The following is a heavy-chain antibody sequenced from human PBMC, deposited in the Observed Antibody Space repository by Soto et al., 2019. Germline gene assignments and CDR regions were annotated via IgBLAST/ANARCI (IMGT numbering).Heavy chain of an antibody. D-gene: IGHD3-22*01. CDR3: ARDSSGQINPLVY. V-gene: IGHV4-4*02. J-gene: IGHJ4*02. CDR2: IYHSGST. Sequence: PSETLSLTCAVSGGSISSSNWWSWVRQPPGKGLEWIGEIYHSGSTNYNPSLKSRVTISVDKSKNQFSLKLSSVTAADTAVYYCARDSSGQINPLVYWGQGTLVTVSS. CDR1: GGSISSSNW.